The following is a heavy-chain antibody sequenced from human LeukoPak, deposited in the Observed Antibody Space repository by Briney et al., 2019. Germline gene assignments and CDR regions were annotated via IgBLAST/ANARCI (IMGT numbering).Heavy chain of an antibody. CDR3: ARPETQYSSGLDGFDI. D-gene: IGHD6-19*01. Sequence: GGSLRLSCAASGFTFSTYWMHWVRQAPGKGLVWVSRINSDGSRTTYADSVKGRFTISRDNAKNTLYLQMNSLRTEATALYYCARPETQYSSGLDGFDIWGQGTMVTVSS. CDR1: GFTFSTYW. CDR2: INSDGSRT. V-gene: IGHV3-74*01. J-gene: IGHJ3*02.